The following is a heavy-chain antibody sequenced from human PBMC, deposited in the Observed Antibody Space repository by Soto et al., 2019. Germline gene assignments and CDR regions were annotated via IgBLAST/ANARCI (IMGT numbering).Heavy chain of an antibody. Sequence: SDTLSLTCTVSGGSISSYYWSWIRQPPGKGLEWIGYIYYSGSTNYNPSLKSRVTISVDTSKNQFSLKLSSVTAADTAVYYCARSRIAAAGTDETYYYYYYMDVWGKGTTVTVSS. J-gene: IGHJ6*03. CDR1: GGSISSYY. V-gene: IGHV4-59*08. D-gene: IGHD6-13*01. CDR3: ARSRIAAAGTDETYYYYYYMDV. CDR2: IYYSGST.